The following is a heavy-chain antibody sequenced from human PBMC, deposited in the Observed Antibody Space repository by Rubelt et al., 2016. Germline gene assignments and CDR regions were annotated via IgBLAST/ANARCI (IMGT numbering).Heavy chain of an antibody. D-gene: IGHD2-2*01. V-gene: IGHV4-34*01. Sequence: QVQLQQWGAGLLKPSETLSLTCAVYGGSFSGYYWSWIRQPPGKGLEWIGEINHRGSTNYNPSLTCRVTISSETSKNQLPLNLSSVTAADTAVYYCARGAEGSNSCYFDSWGQGTLVTVSS. CDR3: ARGAEGSNSCYFDS. J-gene: IGHJ4*02. CDR2: INHRGST. CDR1: GGSFSGYY.